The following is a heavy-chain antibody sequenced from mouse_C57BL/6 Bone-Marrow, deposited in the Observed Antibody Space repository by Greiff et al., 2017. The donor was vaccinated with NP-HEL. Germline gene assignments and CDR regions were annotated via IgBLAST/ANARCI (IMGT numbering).Heavy chain of an antibody. D-gene: IGHD2-12*01. CDR3: AIWCYDAWFAY. J-gene: IGHJ3*01. Sequence: QVQLQQPGAELVKPGASVKVSCKASGYTFTSYWMHWVKQRPGQGLEWIGRIHPSASDTNYNQKFKGKATLPVDKSSSTAYMHLSSLTSDDSAVYYCAIWCYDAWFAYWGQGTLVTVSA. V-gene: IGHV1-74*01. CDR2: IHPSASDT. CDR1: GYTFTSYW.